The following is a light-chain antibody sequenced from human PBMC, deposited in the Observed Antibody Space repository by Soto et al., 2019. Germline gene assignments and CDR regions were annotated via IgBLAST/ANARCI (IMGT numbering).Light chain of an antibody. J-gene: IGLJ2*01. V-gene: IGLV2-14*03. CDR2: DVS. CDR1: SSDVGGYNY. Sequence: QSVLTQPASVSGSPGQSITISCTGTSSDVGGYNYVSWYQHHPGKAPKLMIYDVSNRPSGVSNRFSGSKSGYTASLTISGLKAEDEADYYCSSYRSSRTPVVFGGGTKLTVL. CDR3: SSYRSSRTPVV.